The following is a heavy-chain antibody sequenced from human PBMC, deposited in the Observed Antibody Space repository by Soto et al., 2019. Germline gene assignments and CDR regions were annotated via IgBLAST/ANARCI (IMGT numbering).Heavy chain of an antibody. V-gene: IGHV3-30-3*01. CDR2: ISYDGSNK. CDR3: ARDRDKSNQYDFDY. D-gene: IGHD2-2*01. CDR1: GFTFSSYA. J-gene: IGHJ4*02. Sequence: GGSLRLSCAASGFTFSSYAMHWVRQAPGKGLEWVAVISYDGSNKYYADSVKGRFTISRDNSKNTLYLQMNSLRAEDTAVYYCARDRDKSNQYDFDYWGQGTLVTVSS.